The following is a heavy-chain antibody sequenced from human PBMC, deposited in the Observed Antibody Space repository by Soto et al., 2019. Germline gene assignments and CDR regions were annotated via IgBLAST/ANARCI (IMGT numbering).Heavy chain of an antibody. Sequence: GGSLRLSCAASGFTFSSYGMHWVRQAPGKELEWVAVISYDGSNKYYADSVKGRFTISRDNSKNTLCLQMNSLRAEDTAVYYCAKDSTGYYGSGSYLYYFDYWGQGTLVTVSS. J-gene: IGHJ4*02. D-gene: IGHD3-10*01. CDR3: AKDSTGYYGSGSYLYYFDY. CDR2: ISYDGSNK. CDR1: GFTFSSYG. V-gene: IGHV3-30*18.